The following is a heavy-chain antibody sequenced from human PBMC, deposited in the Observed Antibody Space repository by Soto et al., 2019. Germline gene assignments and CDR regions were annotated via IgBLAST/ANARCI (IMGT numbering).Heavy chain of an antibody. CDR3: ARLRVIYYYYYYGMDV. J-gene: IGHJ6*02. V-gene: IGHV4-39*01. CDR2: IYYSGST. Sequence: LSLTCTVSGGSISSSSYYWGWIRQPPGKGLEWIGSIYYSGSTYYNPSLKSRVTISVDTSKNQFSLKLSSVTAADTVVYYCARLRVIYYYYYYGMDVWGQGTTVTVSS. CDR1: GGSISSSSYY.